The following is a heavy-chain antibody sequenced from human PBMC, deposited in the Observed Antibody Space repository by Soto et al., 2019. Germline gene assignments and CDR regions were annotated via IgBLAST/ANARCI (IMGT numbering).Heavy chain of an antibody. CDR3: ARDFTIFGVVTIPGKD. CDR1: GFTFSSYA. J-gene: IGHJ4*02. D-gene: IGHD3-3*01. Sequence: GGSLRLSCAASGFTFSSYAMHWVRQAPGKGLEWVAVISYDGSNKYYADSVKGRFTISRDNSKNTLYLQMNSLRAEDTAVYYCARDFTIFGVVTIPGKDWGQGTLVTVSS. V-gene: IGHV3-30-3*01. CDR2: ISYDGSNK.